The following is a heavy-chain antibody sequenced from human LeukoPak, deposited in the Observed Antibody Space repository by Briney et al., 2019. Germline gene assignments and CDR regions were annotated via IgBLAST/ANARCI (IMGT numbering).Heavy chain of an antibody. CDR1: GGSFSGNY. Sequence: PSETLSLTCAVYGGSFSGNYWSWIRQPPGKGLEWIGDINHSGTTNYSPSLKSRVTISVDTSKNQFSLKLSSVTAADTAVYYCARERWLQLITEHYFDYWGQGTLVTVSS. V-gene: IGHV4-34*01. CDR2: INHSGTT. CDR3: ARERWLQLITEHYFDY. D-gene: IGHD5-24*01. J-gene: IGHJ4*02.